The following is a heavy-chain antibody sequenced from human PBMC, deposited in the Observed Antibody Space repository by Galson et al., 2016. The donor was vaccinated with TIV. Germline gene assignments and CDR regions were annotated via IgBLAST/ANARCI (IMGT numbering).Heavy chain of an antibody. CDR3: ARERRYCGNECFLKYYFGMDV. Sequence: SLRLSCAASGIAVSENYINWVRQAPGKGLEWVSMIHDNGDTNYADLVKGRFTIYRDNSKNTVYLQMNSLRAEDTALYYCARERRYCGNECFLKYYFGMDVWGRGTTVTVS. CDR1: GIAVSENY. V-gene: IGHV3-66*03. J-gene: IGHJ6*02. D-gene: IGHD2-21*01. CDR2: IHDNGDT.